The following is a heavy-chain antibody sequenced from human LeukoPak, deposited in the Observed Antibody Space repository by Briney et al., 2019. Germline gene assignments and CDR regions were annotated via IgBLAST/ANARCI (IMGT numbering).Heavy chain of an antibody. J-gene: IGHJ5*02. CDR1: GYTFTGYY. Sequence: ASVKVSCKASGYTFTGYYMHWVRQAPGQGLEWVGWINPNSGGTNYAQKFQGRVTMTRDTSISTAYMELSRLRSDDTAVYYCARAGGKTYYYDSSGYNWFDPWGQGTLVTVSS. CDR2: INPNSGGT. V-gene: IGHV1-2*02. CDR3: ARAGGKTYYYDSSGYNWFDP. D-gene: IGHD3-22*01.